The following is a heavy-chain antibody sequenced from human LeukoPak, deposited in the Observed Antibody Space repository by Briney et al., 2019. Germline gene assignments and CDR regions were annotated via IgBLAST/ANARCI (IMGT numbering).Heavy chain of an antibody. J-gene: IGHJ4*02. D-gene: IGHD3-10*01. CDR1: GGTFSSYA. CDR3: ARGSYYGSGSHYSPLDY. V-gene: IGHV1-69*05. CDR2: IIPIFGTA. Sequence: ASVKVSCKASGGTFSSYAISWVRQAPGQGLEWMGGIIPIFGTANYAQKFQGRVTITTDESTSTAYMELSSLRSEDTAVYYCARGSYYGSGSHYSPLDYWGQGTLVTVSS.